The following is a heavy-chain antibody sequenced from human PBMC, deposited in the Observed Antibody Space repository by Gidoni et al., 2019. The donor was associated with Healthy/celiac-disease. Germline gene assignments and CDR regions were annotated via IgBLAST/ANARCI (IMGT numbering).Heavy chain of an antibody. V-gene: IGHV3-21*01. CDR3: ARDITGGDNLDY. CDR1: GFTFSSYS. J-gene: IGHJ4*02. CDR2: ISSSSSYI. Sequence: EVQMVESGGGLVKPGGSLRLSCAASGFTFSSYSMNWVRQAPGKGLGLVSSISSSSSYIYYADSVKGRFTISRDNAKNSLYLQMNSLRAEDTAVYYCARDITGGDNLDYWGQGTLVTVSS. D-gene: IGHD2-21*01.